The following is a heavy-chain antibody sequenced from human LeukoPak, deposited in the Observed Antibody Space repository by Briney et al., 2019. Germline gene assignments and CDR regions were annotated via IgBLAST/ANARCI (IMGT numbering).Heavy chain of an antibody. V-gene: IGHV1-58*01. CDR2: IVVGSGNT. J-gene: IGHJ3*02. CDR3: AADGRDYGDYVVAFDI. D-gene: IGHD4-17*01. Sequence: TSVKVSCKASGFTFTSSAVQWVRQARGQPLEWIGWIVVGSGNTNYAQKFQERVTITRDMSTSTAYMELSSLRSEDTAVYYCAADGRDYGDYVVAFDIWGQGTMVTVSS. CDR1: GFTFTSSA.